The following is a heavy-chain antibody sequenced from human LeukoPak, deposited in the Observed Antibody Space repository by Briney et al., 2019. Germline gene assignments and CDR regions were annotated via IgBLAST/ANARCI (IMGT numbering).Heavy chain of an antibody. V-gene: IGHV3-48*03. Sequence: GGSLRLSCAASGFTFSSYEMNWVRQAPGKGLEWVSYISSSGSTIYYADSVKGRFTISRDNAKNSLYLQMNSLRAEDTAVYYCARDAYYDFWSGYFVWTSYYFDYWGQGTLVTVSS. J-gene: IGHJ4*02. CDR3: ARDAYYDFWSGYFVWTSYYFDY. CDR2: ISSSGSTI. CDR1: GFTFSSYE. D-gene: IGHD3-3*01.